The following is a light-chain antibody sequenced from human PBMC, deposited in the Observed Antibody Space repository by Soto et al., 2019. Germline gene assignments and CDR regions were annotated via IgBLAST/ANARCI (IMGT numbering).Light chain of an antibody. V-gene: IGLV2-18*02. CDR3: SSYTTSSTYV. CDR2: EVS. Sequence: QSVLTQPPSVPGSLGQPATLSCTGTSSDVGSYTRVSWYQQPPGTAPKLMIFEVSNRPSGVPDRFSGSKSGNTASLTISGLQAEDEADYYCSSYTTSSTYVFGTGTKVTVL. J-gene: IGLJ1*01. CDR1: SSDVGSYTR.